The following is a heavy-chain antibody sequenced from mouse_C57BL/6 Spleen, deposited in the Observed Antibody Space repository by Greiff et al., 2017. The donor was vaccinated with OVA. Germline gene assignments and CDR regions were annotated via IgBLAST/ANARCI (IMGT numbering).Heavy chain of an antibody. V-gene: IGHV1-59*01. J-gene: IGHJ3*01. CDR1: GYTFTSYW. D-gene: IGHD2-1*01. CDR3: ARGGNSVFAY. CDR2: IDPSDSYT. Sequence: QVQLQQPGAELVRPGTSVKLSCKASGYTFTSYWMHWVKQRPGQGLEWIGVIDPSDSYTNYNQKFKGKATLTVDTSSSTAYMQLSSLTSEDSAVYYCARGGNSVFAYWGQGTLVTVSA.